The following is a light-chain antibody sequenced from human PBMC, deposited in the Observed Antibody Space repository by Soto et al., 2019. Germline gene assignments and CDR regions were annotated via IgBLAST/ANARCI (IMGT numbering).Light chain of an antibody. CDR3: QQYGRTPYT. J-gene: IGKJ2*01. CDR1: QSVSSSY. V-gene: IGKV3-20*01. CDR2: GAS. Sequence: EIVLTQSPGTLSLSPGERATLSCRASQSVSSSYLAWYQHKPGQAPRLLIYGASSRATGIPDRSSGSGSGTDFTLTISRLEPEDFAVYYCQQYGRTPYTFGQGTKLEIK.